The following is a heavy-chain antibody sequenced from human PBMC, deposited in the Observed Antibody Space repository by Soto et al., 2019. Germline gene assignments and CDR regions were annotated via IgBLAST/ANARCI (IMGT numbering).Heavy chain of an antibody. V-gene: IGHV4-39*01. Sequence: QLQLQESGPGLVKPSETLSLTCTVSGGSISSSSYYWGWIRQPPGKGLEWIGSIYYSVSTYYNPSLKSRVTISVDTSKNQFSLKLSSVTAADTAVYYCARRYTIFGVVRFDYWGQGTLVTVSS. CDR3: ARRYTIFGVVRFDY. D-gene: IGHD3-3*01. CDR2: IYYSVST. CDR1: GGSISSSSYY. J-gene: IGHJ4*02.